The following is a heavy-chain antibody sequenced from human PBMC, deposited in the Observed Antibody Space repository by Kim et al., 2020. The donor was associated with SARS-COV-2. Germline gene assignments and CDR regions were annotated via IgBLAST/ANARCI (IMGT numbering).Heavy chain of an antibody. Sequence: GGSLRLSCAASGFTFSSYDMHWVRQATGKGLEWVSAIGTAGDTYYPGSVKGRFTISRENAKNSLYLQMNSLRAGDTAVYYCARLGGYSYGGWYYGMDVWGQGTTVTVSS. D-gene: IGHD5-18*01. J-gene: IGHJ6*02. CDR3: ARLGGYSYGGWYYGMDV. CDR1: GFTFSSYD. CDR2: IGTAGDT. V-gene: IGHV3-13*01.